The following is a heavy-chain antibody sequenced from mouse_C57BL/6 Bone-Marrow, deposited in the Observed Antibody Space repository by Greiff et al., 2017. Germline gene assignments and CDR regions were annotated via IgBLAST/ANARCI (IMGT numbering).Heavy chain of an antibody. CDR2: IYPGNGDT. CDR1: GYTFTSYN. Sequence: QVQLQQSGAELVRPGASVKMSCKASGYTFTSYNMHWVKQTPRQGLEWIGAIYPGNGDTSYNQKFKGKATLTVDKSSSTAYMQLSSLTSEDSAVYFCARWVYYDYDERYYAMDYWGQGTSVTVSS. J-gene: IGHJ4*01. CDR3: ARWVYYDYDERYYAMDY. V-gene: IGHV1-12*01. D-gene: IGHD2-4*01.